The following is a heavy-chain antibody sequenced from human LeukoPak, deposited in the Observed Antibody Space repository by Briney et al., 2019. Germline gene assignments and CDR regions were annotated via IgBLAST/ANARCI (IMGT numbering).Heavy chain of an antibody. D-gene: IGHD3-22*01. J-gene: IGHJ4*02. CDR2: MNPNRGNT. Sequence: ASVKVSCKASGYTFTSYDINWVRQATGQGLEWRGWMNPNRGNTGSEQKFQGRVTMTRNTFITTAYMELSSLRSADTAVYYCASYDSSGYYSIGYWGQGTLVTVSS. V-gene: IGHV1-8*01. CDR3: ASYDSSGYYSIGY. CDR1: GYTFTSYD.